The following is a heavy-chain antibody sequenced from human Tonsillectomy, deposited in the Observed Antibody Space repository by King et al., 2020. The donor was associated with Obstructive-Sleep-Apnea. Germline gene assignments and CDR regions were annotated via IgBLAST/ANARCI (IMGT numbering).Heavy chain of an antibody. V-gene: IGHV4-34*01. Sequence: VQLPQWGAGLLKPSETLSLTCVVYGGPFSGYYWSWIRQPPGKGLVWIGEINHSGSTNYNPSLKSRVTISVDTSKNQFSLKLSSVTAADTAVYYCAARAMVRGTWGMDVWGQGTTVTVSS. CDR2: INHSGST. J-gene: IGHJ6*02. CDR1: GGPFSGYY. CDR3: AARAMVRGTWGMDV. D-gene: IGHD3-10*01.